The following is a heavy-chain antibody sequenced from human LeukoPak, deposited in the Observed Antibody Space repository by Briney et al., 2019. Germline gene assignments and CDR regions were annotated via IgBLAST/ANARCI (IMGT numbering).Heavy chain of an antibody. D-gene: IGHD6-19*01. CDR3: AREAQWLVQGRIY. CDR1: GFTFSSYS. CDR2: ISSSSSYI. Sequence: GGSLRLSCAASGFTFSSYSMNWVRQAPGKGLEWVSSISSSSSYIYYADSVKGRFTISRDNAKNSLYLQMNSLRAEDTAVYYCAREAQWLVQGRIYWGQGTLVTVSS. V-gene: IGHV3-21*01. J-gene: IGHJ4*02.